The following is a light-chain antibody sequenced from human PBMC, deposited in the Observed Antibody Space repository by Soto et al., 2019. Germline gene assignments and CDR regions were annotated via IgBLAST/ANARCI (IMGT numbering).Light chain of an antibody. V-gene: IGKV3-11*01. CDR2: DAS. Sequence: EIVLTQSPATLSLSPGERATLSCRASQSVSSSLAWYQQKPGQAHRLLIYDASTRATGIPARFSGSGSGTDFTLTISSLEPEDFAVYYCQQRSHWWTFGHGTKLEIK. J-gene: IGKJ1*01. CDR1: QSVSSS. CDR3: QQRSHWWT.